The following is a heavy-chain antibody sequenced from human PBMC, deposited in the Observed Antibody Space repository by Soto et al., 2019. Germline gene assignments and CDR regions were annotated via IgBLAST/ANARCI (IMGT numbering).Heavy chain of an antibody. CDR2: VNAGNGNT. D-gene: IGHD3-22*01. CDR3: ARAYYYDSSGYGY. CDR1: GYTFTSYA. J-gene: IGHJ4*02. V-gene: IGHV1-3*01. Sequence: ASVKVSCKASGYTFTSYAMHWVRQAPGQRLEWMGWVNAGNGNTKYSQKFQGRVTITRDTSASTAYMELSSLRSEVTAVYYCARAYYYDSSGYGYWGQGTLVTVSS.